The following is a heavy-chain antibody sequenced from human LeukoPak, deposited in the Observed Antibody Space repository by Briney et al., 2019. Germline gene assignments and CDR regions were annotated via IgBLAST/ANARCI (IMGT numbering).Heavy chain of an antibody. CDR3: ARGGGTYYIDY. Sequence: PGGSLRLSCAASGFTFTDYYMSWIRQAPGKGLEWVSYIGNSGSYSNYADSVKGRFTISRDDAKNSLYLQMNSLRAEDTAVYYCARGGGTYYIDYWGQGTLVTVSS. D-gene: IGHD2-15*01. CDR1: GFTFTDYY. V-gene: IGHV3-11*06. J-gene: IGHJ4*02. CDR2: IGNSGSYS.